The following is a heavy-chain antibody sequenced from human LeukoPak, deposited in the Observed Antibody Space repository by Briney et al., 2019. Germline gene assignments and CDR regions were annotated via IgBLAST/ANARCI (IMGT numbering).Heavy chain of an antibody. CDR2: INHSGST. CDR1: GESFSDYY. D-gene: IGHD1-26*01. V-gene: IGHV4-34*01. Sequence: PSETLSLTCAVYGESFSDYYWSWIRQPPGKGLEWIGEINHSGSTNYNPSLKSRVTISVDTSKNQFSLKLSSVTAADTAVYYCARQDIVGATPAGTNYYGMDVWGQGTTVTVSS. J-gene: IGHJ6*02. CDR3: ARQDIVGATPAGTNYYGMDV.